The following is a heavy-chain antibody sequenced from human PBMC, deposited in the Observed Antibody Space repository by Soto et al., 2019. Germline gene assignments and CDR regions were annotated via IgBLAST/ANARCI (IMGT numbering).Heavy chain of an antibody. CDR2: IYYSGST. D-gene: IGHD3-10*01. V-gene: IGHV4-31*03. CDR1: GGSISSGGYY. Sequence: QVQLQESGPGLVKPSQTLSLTCTVSGGSISSGGYYWSWIRQHPGKGLEWIGYIYYSGSTYYNPSHKSRVTISVDTSKNQFSLKLSSVTAADTAVYYCARGSGDDEFTPGDYYYYYYMDVWGKGTTVTVSS. CDR3: ARGSGDDEFTPGDYYYYYYMDV. J-gene: IGHJ6*03.